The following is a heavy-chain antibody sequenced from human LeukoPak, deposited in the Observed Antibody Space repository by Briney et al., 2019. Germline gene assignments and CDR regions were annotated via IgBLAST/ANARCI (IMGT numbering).Heavy chain of an antibody. Sequence: SQTLSLTCAISGDSVSSNSAAWNWIRQSPSRGLEWLGRTYYRSKWYNDYAVSVKSRITINPDTSKNQFSLQLNSVTPEDTAVYCCARGMAVAGNYYYYYGMDVWGQGTTVTVSS. V-gene: IGHV6-1*01. CDR1: GDSVSSNSAA. CDR2: TYYRSKWYN. CDR3: ARGMAVAGNYYYYYGMDV. J-gene: IGHJ6*02. D-gene: IGHD6-19*01.